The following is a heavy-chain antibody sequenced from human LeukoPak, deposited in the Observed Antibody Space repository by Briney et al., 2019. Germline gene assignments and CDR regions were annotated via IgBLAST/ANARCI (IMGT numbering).Heavy chain of an antibody. Sequence: GGSLRLSCAASGFTFSSHSMNWVRQAPGKGLEWVSSISSSSYIYQADSVKGRFTFSRDNAKNSLYLQMNSLRAEDTAVYYCARSACSGGTCYSRGVFDIWGQGTMVTVSS. J-gene: IGHJ3*02. V-gene: IGHV3-21*01. CDR1: GFTFSSHS. CDR3: ARSACSGGTCYSRGVFDI. CDR2: ISSSSYI. D-gene: IGHD2-15*01.